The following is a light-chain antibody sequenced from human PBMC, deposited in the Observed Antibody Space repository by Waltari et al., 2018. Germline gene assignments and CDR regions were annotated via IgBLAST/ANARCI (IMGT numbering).Light chain of an antibody. CDR3: QAWDNTAVV. V-gene: IGLV3-1*01. CDR1: DLAAYY. J-gene: IGLJ2*01. CDR2: QDA. Sequence: SYEFVQPPSLSVFPGQTASITCSGHDLAAYYVSWYQQRPGRPPVLLIYQDAKRPSGIPERFSGSNSGNTATLTISGTQPIDDSDYYCQAWDNTAVVFGGGTRLTVL.